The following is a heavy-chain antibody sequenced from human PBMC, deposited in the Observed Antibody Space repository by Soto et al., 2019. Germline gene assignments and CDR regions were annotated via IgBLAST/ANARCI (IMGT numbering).Heavy chain of an antibody. CDR1: GFTFSSYS. Sequence: EVQLVESGGGLVKPGGSLRLSCAASGFTFSSYSMNWVRQAPGKGLEWVSSISSSSSYIYYADSAKGRFTISRDNAKNSLYLQMNSLRAEDTAVYYCATGYDSSGYRWGQGTLVTVSS. V-gene: IGHV3-21*01. J-gene: IGHJ4*02. D-gene: IGHD3-22*01. CDR3: ATGYDSSGYR. CDR2: ISSSSSYI.